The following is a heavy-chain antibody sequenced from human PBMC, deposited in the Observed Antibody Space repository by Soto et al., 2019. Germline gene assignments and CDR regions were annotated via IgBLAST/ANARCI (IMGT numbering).Heavy chain of an antibody. CDR3: ARSALAGIPCGMDV. V-gene: IGHV1-46*01. J-gene: IGHJ6*02. Sequence: ASVKVACTASGYTFTSYYRHWVRQAHGQGLEWLGIINPSGGSTSYAQKFQGRVTMTRDTSTSTLYMELSSLRSDDTAVYYCARSALAGIPCGMDVWGQGTTVTVSS. CDR1: GYTFTSYY. D-gene: IGHD6-19*01. CDR2: INPSGGST.